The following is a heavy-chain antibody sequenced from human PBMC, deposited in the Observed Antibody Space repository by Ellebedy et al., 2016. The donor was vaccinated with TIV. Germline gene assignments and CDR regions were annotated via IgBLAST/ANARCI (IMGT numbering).Heavy chain of an antibody. CDR1: GGSISSSSYY. V-gene: IGHV4-61*01. Sequence: MPSETLSLTCTVSGGSISSSSYYWSWIRQPPGKGLEWIGYIYYSGSTNYNPSLKSRVTISVDTSKNQFSLKLSSVTAADTAVYYCARYGKGWFDPWGQGTLVTVSS. CDR3: ARYGKGWFDP. D-gene: IGHD1-26*01. CDR2: IYYSGST. J-gene: IGHJ5*02.